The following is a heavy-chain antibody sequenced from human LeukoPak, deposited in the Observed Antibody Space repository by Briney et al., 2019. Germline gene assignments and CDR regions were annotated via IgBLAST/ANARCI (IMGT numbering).Heavy chain of an antibody. Sequence: ASVKVSCKASGYTFTGYYMHWVRQAPGQGLEWMGRINPNSGGTNYAQKFQGRVTMTGDTSISTAYMELSRLRSDDTAVYYCARGVESSGWSVHYCYGMDVWGQGTTVTVSS. J-gene: IGHJ6*02. D-gene: IGHD6-19*01. CDR2: INPNSGGT. V-gene: IGHV1-2*06. CDR3: ARGVESSGWSVHYCYGMDV. CDR1: GYTFTGYY.